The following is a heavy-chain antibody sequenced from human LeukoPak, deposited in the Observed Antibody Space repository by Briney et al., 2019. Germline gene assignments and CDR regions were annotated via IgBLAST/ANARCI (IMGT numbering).Heavy chain of an antibody. D-gene: IGHD6-19*01. CDR3: ARDLSSSGWNNYYYYMDV. J-gene: IGHJ6*03. V-gene: IGHV7-4-1*02. Sequence: ASVKVSCKASGYTFTSYAMNWVRQAPRQGLEWMGWINTNTGNPTYAQGFTGRFVFSLDTSVSTAYLQISSLKAEDTAVYYCARDLSSSGWNNYYYYMDVWGKGTTVTVSS. CDR1: GYTFTSYA. CDR2: INTNTGNP.